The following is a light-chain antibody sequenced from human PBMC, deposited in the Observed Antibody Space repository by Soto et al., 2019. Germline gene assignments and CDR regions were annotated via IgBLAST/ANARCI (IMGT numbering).Light chain of an antibody. CDR3: QQAYTRPPT. CDR2: AAS. Sequence: DIQMTQSPSSVSASVGDTVTITCRASQTINNWLAWYQQKPGKAPKLLIYAASNLESGVPSRFSGSGSETDFTLIISSLQPEDFSPYYCQQAYTRPPTFGPGTTVHIK. V-gene: IGKV1-12*01. J-gene: IGKJ3*01. CDR1: QTINNW.